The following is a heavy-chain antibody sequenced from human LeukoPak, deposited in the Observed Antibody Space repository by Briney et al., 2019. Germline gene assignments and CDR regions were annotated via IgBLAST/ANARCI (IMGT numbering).Heavy chain of an antibody. CDR3: ARGGWNKFDY. Sequence: PSETLSLTCTVSGGSISSGSNCWSWIRQPAGKGLEWIGHIHSNGNTNYNPSLKSRVTISVDTSKNHFSLKLSSVTAADTAVYYCARGGWNKFDYWGQGTLVTVSS. CDR2: IHSNGNT. CDR1: GGSISSGSNC. D-gene: IGHD3-22*01. J-gene: IGHJ4*02. V-gene: IGHV4-61*09.